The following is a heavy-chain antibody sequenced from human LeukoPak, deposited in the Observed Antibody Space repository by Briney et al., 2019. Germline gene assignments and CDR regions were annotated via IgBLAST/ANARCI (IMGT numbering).Heavy chain of an antibody. D-gene: IGHD3-3*01. CDR2: THYSGNA. Sequence: SETLSLTCTVSGGSLSSVDYYWSWIRQHPGKGLEWIGYTHYSGNAYYYPSLKSRVTISVDTSKSQFSLKLSSVTAADTAVYYCARAILTPSGFVWHIDLWGRGTLVTVSS. J-gene: IGHJ2*01. CDR1: GGSLSSVDYY. V-gene: IGHV4-31*03. CDR3: ARAILTPSGFVWHIDL.